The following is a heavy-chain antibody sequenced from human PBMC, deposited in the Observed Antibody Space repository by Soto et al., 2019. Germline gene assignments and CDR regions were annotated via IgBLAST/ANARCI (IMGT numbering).Heavy chain of an antibody. D-gene: IGHD2-21*01. CDR1: GSSFTGDY. J-gene: IGHJ4*02. CDR2: VFGNGAGTP. CDR3: ARGRPPCDRRRQAAGAFED. Sequence: QVQLQQSGPGLVRPSETLSLICSVSGSSFTGDYWSWIRQPAGKGLEWIGRVFGNGAGTPIYNSSHKNRGTVTVDSATKQFTLKLESVTAADTAVYVCARGRPPCDRRRQAAGAFEDWGQGILVTVSS. V-gene: IGHV4-4*07.